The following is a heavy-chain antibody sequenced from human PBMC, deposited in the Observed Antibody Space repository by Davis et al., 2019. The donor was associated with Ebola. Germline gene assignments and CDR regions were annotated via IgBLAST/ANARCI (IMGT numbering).Heavy chain of an antibody. V-gene: IGHV4-30-2*01. CDR1: GGSISSGGYS. D-gene: IGHD4-23*01. CDR2: IYHSGST. Sequence: LRLSCAVSGGSISSGGYSWSWIRQPPGKGLEWIGYIYHSGSTYYNPSLKSRVTISVDRSKNQFSLKLSSVTAADTAVYYCARDSHDYGGNSLGFDYWGQGTLVTVSS. J-gene: IGHJ4*02. CDR3: ARDSHDYGGNSLGFDY.